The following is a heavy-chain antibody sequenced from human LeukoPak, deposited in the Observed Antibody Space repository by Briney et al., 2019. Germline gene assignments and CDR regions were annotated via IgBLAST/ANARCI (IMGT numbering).Heavy chain of an antibody. Sequence: GGSLRLSCAASGFSFSAYWMTWVRQAPGTGLEWVANIDPAGTETYYVDPVKGRFTISRDNAKNLLYLQMNSLRAEDTAVYYCARFGYVAAVDLWGQGTLVTVSS. J-gene: IGHJ4*02. CDR1: GFSFSAYW. CDR3: ARFGYVAAVDL. V-gene: IGHV3-7*01. CDR2: IDPAGTET. D-gene: IGHD2-15*01.